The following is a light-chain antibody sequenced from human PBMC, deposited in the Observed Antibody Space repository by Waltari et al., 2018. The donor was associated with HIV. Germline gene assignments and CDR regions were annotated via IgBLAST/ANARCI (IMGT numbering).Light chain of an antibody. CDR2: ANS. CDR3: APWDDSLNAFV. V-gene: IGLV1-44*01. J-gene: IGLJ1*01. Sequence: QSALTQPPSASGTPGQRGTISCSGSGSNIGTNSVNWYQHLPGTAPKLLIYANSQRPSGVPDRFSGSKSGTSASLAISGLQPEDEADYYCAPWDDSLNAFVFGTGTKVTVL. CDR1: GSNIGTNS.